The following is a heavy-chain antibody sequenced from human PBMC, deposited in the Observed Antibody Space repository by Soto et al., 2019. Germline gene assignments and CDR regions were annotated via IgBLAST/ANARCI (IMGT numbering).Heavy chain of an antibody. Sequence: ASVKVSCKASGGTFSSYAISWVRQAPGQGLEWMGGIIPIFGTANYAQKFQGRVTITADESTSTAYMELSSLRSEDTAVYYCARDAAAGTHHFFDYWGQGTLVTVSS. CDR2: IIPIFGTA. V-gene: IGHV1-69*13. CDR3: ARDAAAGTHHFFDY. J-gene: IGHJ4*02. D-gene: IGHD6-13*01. CDR1: GGTFSSYA.